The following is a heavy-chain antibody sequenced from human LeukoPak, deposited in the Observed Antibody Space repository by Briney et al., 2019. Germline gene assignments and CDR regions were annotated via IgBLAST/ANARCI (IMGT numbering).Heavy chain of an antibody. J-gene: IGHJ4*02. D-gene: IGHD3-16*02. CDR2: ISYDGSNK. CDR1: GFTFSSYA. CDR3: ATIPVRYDYVWGSYRSENNDY. V-gene: IGHV3-30-3*01. Sequence: GRSLRLSCAASGFTFSSYAMHWVRQAPGKGLEWVAVISYDGSNKYYADSVKGRFTISRDNSKNTLYLQMNSLRAEDTAVYYCATIPVRYDYVWGSYRSENNDYWGQGTLVTVSS.